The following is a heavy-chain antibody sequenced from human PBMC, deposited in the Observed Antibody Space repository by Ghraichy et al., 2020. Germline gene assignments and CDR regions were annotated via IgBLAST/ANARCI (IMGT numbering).Heavy chain of an antibody. D-gene: IGHD3-10*01. J-gene: IGHJ4*02. CDR3: ATGRSGSHYRFDK. CDR2: ISGSGGAT. V-gene: IGHV3-23*01. CDR1: GFNFTNYA. Sequence: GGSLRLSCAASGFNFTNYAMNWVRQAPGKGLEWVSAISGSGGATYYADSYYSDSVKGRFTISRDNSKNTLYLQMNTLRAEDTAVYYCATGRSGSHYRFDKWGQGTLVSVSS.